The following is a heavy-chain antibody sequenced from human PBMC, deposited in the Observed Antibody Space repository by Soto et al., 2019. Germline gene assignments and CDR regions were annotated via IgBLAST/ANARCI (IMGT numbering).Heavy chain of an antibody. CDR1: GFTFSNAW. J-gene: IGHJ6*02. Sequence: EVQLVESGGGLVKPGGSLRLSCAASGFTFSNAWMSWVRQAPGKGLEWVGRIKSKTDGGTTDYAAPVKGRFTISRDESKNTLYLQMNSLKTEDTAVYYCTVTTLVGYYYYYGMDVWGQGTTVTVSS. V-gene: IGHV3-15*01. CDR3: TVTTLVGYYYYYGMDV. D-gene: IGHD4-17*01. CDR2: IKSKTDGGTT.